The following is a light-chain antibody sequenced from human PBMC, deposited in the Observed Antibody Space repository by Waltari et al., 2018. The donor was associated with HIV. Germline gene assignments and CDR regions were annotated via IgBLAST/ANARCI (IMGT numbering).Light chain of an antibody. V-gene: IGLV1-47*01. Sequence: QSVLTQPPSASGTPGQRVTISCSGTTSNVGSNFVSWYQQLPGTPPKLLIYRDNRRPSGVPDRFSGSKSGASASLAISGLRSEDEGDYYCATWDGSLGGVYVFGAGTKVTVL. J-gene: IGLJ1*01. CDR1: TSNVGSNF. CDR2: RDN. CDR3: ATWDGSLGGVYV.